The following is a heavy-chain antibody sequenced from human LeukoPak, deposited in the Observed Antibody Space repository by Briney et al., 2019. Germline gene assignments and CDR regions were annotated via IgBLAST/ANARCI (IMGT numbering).Heavy chain of an antibody. CDR2: IYYSGST. CDR1: GGSITSYY. J-gene: IGHJ5*02. CDR3: ARDRTMVRRLSWFDP. D-gene: IGHD3-10*01. Sequence: SETLSLTCTVSGGSITSYYWSWIRQPPGKGLEWIGYIYYSGSTNYNPSLKSRVTISVDTSKNQFSLKLSSVTAADTAVYYCARDRTMVRRLSWFDPWGQGTLVTVSS. V-gene: IGHV4-59*01.